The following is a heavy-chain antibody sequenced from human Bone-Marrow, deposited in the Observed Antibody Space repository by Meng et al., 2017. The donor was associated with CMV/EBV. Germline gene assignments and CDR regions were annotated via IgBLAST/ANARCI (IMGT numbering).Heavy chain of an antibody. J-gene: IGHJ4*02. Sequence: GGSLRPSCAASEFTFTRYDIHWVRQAPGKGLEWVAVISYDGVSQHYAESVEGRFSLSRDNSRNTLYLQMNSLRTDDTAVYYCAREVGTTTGPDYWGQGTLVTVSS. CDR3: AREVGTTTGPDY. V-gene: IGHV3-30-3*01. CDR2: ISYDGVSQ. D-gene: IGHD1-26*01. CDR1: EFTFTRYD.